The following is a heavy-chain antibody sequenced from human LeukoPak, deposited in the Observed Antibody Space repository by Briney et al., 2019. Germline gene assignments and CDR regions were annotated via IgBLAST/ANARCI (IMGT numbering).Heavy chain of an antibody. V-gene: IGHV3-30*02. CDR2: IRYDGSNK. Sequence: PGGSLRLSCAASGFTFSSYGMHWVRQAPGKGLEWVAFIRYDGSNKYYADSVKGRFTISRDNSKNTLYLQMNSLRAEDTAVYYCAKDRLQNAYDILTDWGQGTLVTVSS. CDR1: GFTFSSYG. J-gene: IGHJ4*02. D-gene: IGHD3-9*01. CDR3: AKDRLQNAYDILTD.